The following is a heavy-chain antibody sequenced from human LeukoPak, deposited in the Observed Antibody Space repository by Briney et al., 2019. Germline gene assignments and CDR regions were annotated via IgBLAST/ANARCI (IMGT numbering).Heavy chain of an antibody. V-gene: IGHV4-30-4*08. D-gene: IGHD3-10*01. CDR2: IYYSGST. J-gene: IGHJ5*02. CDR1: GGSISSGDYY. CDR3: ARTITGYNWFDP. Sequence: SKTLSLTCTVSGGSISSGDYYWSWIRQPPGKGLEWIGYIYYSGSTYYNPSLESRVTISVDTSKNQFSLKLSSVTAADTAVYYCARTITGYNWFDPWGQGTLVTVSS.